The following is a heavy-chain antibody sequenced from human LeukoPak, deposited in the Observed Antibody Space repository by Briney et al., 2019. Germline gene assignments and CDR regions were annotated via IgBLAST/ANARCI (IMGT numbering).Heavy chain of an antibody. Sequence: SETLSLTCAVYGGSFSGYYWSWIRQTPGKGLEWIGNIFYSGGTYYSPSLTSRVTISLDTSRNQFSLKLNSVTAADTAVYYCAKSNGYGLVDIWGQGTMVTVSS. V-gene: IGHV4-34*12. CDR1: GGSFSGYY. D-gene: IGHD3-10*01. J-gene: IGHJ3*02. CDR2: IFYSGGT. CDR3: AKSNGYGLVDI.